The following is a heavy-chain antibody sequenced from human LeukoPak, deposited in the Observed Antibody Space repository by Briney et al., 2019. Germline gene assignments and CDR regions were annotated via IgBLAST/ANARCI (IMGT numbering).Heavy chain of an antibody. J-gene: IGHJ2*01. CDR2: IYYSGST. CDR1: GGSFSGYY. V-gene: IGHV4-59*01. CDR3: ARALGGYYDSSGYYYNWYFDL. Sequence: SETLSLTCAVYGGSFSGYYWSWIRQPPGKGLEWIGYIYYSGSTNYNPSLKSRVTISVDTSKNQFSLKLSSVTAADTAVYYCARALGGYYDSSGYYYNWYFDLWGRGTLVTVSS. D-gene: IGHD3-22*01.